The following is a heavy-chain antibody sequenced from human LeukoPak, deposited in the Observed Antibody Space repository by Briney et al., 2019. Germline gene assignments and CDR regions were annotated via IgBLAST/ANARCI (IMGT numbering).Heavy chain of an antibody. J-gene: IGHJ4*02. CDR2: ISSNGGST. CDR3: ARGSSSGWYNRREFSDY. Sequence: GGSLRLSCAASGFTFSSYAMHWVRQAPGKGLEYVSAISSNGGSTYYANSVKGRFTISRDNSKNTLSLQMGSLRAEDMAVYYCARGSSSGWYNRREFSDYWGQGTLVTVSS. D-gene: IGHD6-19*01. V-gene: IGHV3-64*01. CDR1: GFTFSSYA.